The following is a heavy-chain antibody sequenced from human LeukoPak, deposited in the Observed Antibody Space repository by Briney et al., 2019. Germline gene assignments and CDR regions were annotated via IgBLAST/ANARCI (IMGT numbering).Heavy chain of an antibody. V-gene: IGHV3-66*01. D-gene: IGHD4-11*01. CDR2: IYTGGST. CDR1: GFTVSSNY. CDR3: ASIDYSNYLGALDY. J-gene: IGHJ4*02. Sequence: GGSLRLSCAASGFTVSSNYMTWVRQAPGKGLEWVSVIYTGGSTYYADSVKGRFTISRDNSKNTLFLQMNSLRADDTAVYYYASIDYSNYLGALDYWGQGTLVTVSS.